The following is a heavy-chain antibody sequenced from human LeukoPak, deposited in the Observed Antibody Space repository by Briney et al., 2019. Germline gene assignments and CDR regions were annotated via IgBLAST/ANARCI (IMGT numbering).Heavy chain of an antibody. CDR1: GFTFSSYA. Sequence: GGSLRLSCAASGFTFSSYAMSWVRQAPGKGLEWVSTISGSASSTYNAESVRGRLTVSRDNSKNTLSLQMNSLTAEDTAVYFCAKGVTATRPDYFDNWGQGTLVSVSS. CDR3: AKGVTATRPDYFDN. V-gene: IGHV3-23*01. D-gene: IGHD1-20*01. CDR2: ISGSASST. J-gene: IGHJ4*02.